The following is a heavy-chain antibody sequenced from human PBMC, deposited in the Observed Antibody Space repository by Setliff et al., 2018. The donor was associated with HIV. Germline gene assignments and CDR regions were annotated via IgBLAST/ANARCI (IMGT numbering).Heavy chain of an antibody. CDR2: INHSGDN. V-gene: IGHV4-34*01. D-gene: IGHD3-10*01. Sequence: SETLSLTCAVYGGSFSDHYWSWMRQPPGKGLEWIGEINHSGDNNYNPSLKSRVTMSVDTSKNQFSLKLKSMTATDTAVYYCARGVVVRGIIVGRPLDSWGRGTLVTVSS. CDR3: ARGVVVRGIIVGRPLDS. CDR1: GGSFSDHY. J-gene: IGHJ4*02.